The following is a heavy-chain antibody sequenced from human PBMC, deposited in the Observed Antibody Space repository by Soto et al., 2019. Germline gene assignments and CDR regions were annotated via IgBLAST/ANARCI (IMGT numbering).Heavy chain of an antibody. Sequence: HPGGSLRLSCAASGFTFSSYAMSWVRQAPGKGLEWVSAISGSGGSTYYADSVKGRFTTSRDNSKNTLYLQMNSLRAEDTAVYYCAKGSTAIVGYFDYWGQGTLVTVSS. CDR1: GFTFSSYA. CDR2: ISGSGGST. V-gene: IGHV3-23*01. CDR3: AKGSTAIVGYFDY. J-gene: IGHJ4*02. D-gene: IGHD5-18*01.